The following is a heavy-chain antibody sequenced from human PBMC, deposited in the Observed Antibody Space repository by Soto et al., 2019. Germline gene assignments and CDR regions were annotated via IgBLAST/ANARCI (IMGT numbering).Heavy chain of an antibody. CDR3: ARHTVLRYFDWLPTPPDY. CDR1: GGSISSSSYY. J-gene: IGHJ4*02. D-gene: IGHD3-9*01. V-gene: IGHV4-39*01. CDR2: IYYSGST. Sequence: TLSLTCTVCGGSISSSSYYWGWIRRTTGKGLEWIGSIYYSGSTYYNPSLKSRVTISVDTSKNQFSLKLSSVTAADTAVYYCARHTVLRYFDWLPTPPDYWGQGTLVTVSS.